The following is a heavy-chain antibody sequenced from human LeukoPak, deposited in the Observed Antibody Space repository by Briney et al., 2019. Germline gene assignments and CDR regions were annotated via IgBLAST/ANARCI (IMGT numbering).Heavy chain of an antibody. D-gene: IGHD5-18*01. V-gene: IGHV4-34*01. CDR1: GGSFSGYY. CDR2: INHSGST. Sequence: SETLSLTCAVYGGSFSGYYWSWIRQPPGKGLEWIGEINHSGSTNYNPSLKSRVTISVDTSKNQFSLKLSSVTAADTAVYYCAGHVDTVMLNAFDIWGQGTVVTVSS. J-gene: IGHJ3*02. CDR3: AGHVDTVMLNAFDI.